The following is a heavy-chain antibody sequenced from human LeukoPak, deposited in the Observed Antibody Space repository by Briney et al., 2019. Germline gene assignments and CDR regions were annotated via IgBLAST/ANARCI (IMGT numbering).Heavy chain of an antibody. D-gene: IGHD6-19*01. CDR1: GFTFSSYA. CDR3: AKGPGDSSGWYTRWFDP. V-gene: IGHV3-23*01. J-gene: IGHJ5*02. Sequence: PGGSLRLSCAASGFTFSSYAMSWVRQAPGKGLEWVSAIRGSGGSTYYADSVKGRFTISRDNSKNTLYLQMNSLRAEDTAVYYCAKGPGDSSGWYTRWFDPWGQGTLVTVSS. CDR2: IRGSGGST.